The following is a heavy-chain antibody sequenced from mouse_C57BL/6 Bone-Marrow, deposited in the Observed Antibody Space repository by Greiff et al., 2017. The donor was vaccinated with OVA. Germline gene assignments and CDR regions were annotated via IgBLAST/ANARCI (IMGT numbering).Heavy chain of an antibody. D-gene: IGHD1-1*01. CDR3: AREYYYGSSGYFDV. CDR1: GYTFTDYN. J-gene: IGHJ1*03. Sequence: VQLQQPGAELVKPGASVKMSCKASGYTFTDYNMHWVKQSHGKSLEWIGYINPNNGGTSYNQKFKGKATLTVNKSSSTAYMELRSLTSEDAAVYYCAREYYYGSSGYFDVWGTGTTVTVSS. CDR2: INPNNGGT. V-gene: IGHV1-22*01.